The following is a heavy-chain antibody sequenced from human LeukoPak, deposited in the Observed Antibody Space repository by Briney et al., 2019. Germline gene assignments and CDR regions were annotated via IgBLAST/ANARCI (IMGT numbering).Heavy chain of an antibody. Sequence: SETLSLTCTVSGGSISSYYWSWIRQPPGKGLEWIGYIYYSGSTNYNPSLKSRVTISVDTSKNQFSLKLSSVTAADTAVYYCARALYYYYYYMDVWGKGTTVTVSS. CDR1: GGSISSYY. CDR2: IYYSGST. V-gene: IGHV4-59*01. CDR3: ARALYYYYYYMDV. J-gene: IGHJ6*03.